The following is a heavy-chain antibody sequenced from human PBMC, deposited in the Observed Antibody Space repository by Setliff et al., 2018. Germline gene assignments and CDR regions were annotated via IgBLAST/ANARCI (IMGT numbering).Heavy chain of an antibody. D-gene: IGHD2-2*02. CDR2: SKSKTAGGAI. V-gene: IGHV3-15*01. CDR3: TTDRAACSGSSCYNGFDV. J-gene: IGHJ3*01. CDR1: GFTFSDYY. Sequence: GGSLRLSCATSGFTFSDYYMSWIRQAPGKGLEWVGRSKSKTAGGAIDYAAPVKGRFTISRDDSKNTLYLQMSSLKTEDTAMYYCTTDRAACSGSSCYNGFDVWGQGTMVTVSS.